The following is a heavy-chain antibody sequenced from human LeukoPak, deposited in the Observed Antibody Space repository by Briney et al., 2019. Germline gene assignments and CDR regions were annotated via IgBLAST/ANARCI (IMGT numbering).Heavy chain of an antibody. CDR2: ISSSATTM. V-gene: IGHV3-11*01. CDR3: AREGGGSHHDY. J-gene: IGHJ4*02. Sequence: GGSLRLSCAASGFTFNNYYMSWIRQAPGKGLEWISYISSSATTMYYTGSVKGRFTISRDNAKNSLYLQMNSLRAEDTAVYYCAREGGGSHHDYWGQGTLVIVSS. CDR1: GFTFNNYY. D-gene: IGHD3-16*01.